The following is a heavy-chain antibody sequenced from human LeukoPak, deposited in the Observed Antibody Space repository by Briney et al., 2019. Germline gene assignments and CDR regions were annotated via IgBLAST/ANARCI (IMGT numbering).Heavy chain of an antibody. V-gene: IGHV4-4*02. CDR2: IFHSGSA. D-gene: IGHD5-12*01. Sequence: PSETLSLTCAVSGGSINSSNWWSWVRQPPGKGLEWIGQIFHSGSANHNPSLKSRVTMSVDKSNNQFSLRLSSVTAADTAVYYCARDRNSNLRLGFWGQGALVTVSS. CDR1: GGSINSSNW. J-gene: IGHJ4*02. CDR3: ARDRNSNLRLGF.